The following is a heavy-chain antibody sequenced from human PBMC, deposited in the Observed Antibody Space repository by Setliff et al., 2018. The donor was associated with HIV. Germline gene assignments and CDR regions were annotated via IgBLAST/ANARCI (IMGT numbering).Heavy chain of an antibody. CDR1: GYSISSGYY. CDR3: ARHAAGPDGPFDY. V-gene: IGHV4-38-2*01. CDR2: IHHSGNT. J-gene: IGHJ4*02. D-gene: IGHD2-2*01. Sequence: SETLSLTCAVSGYSISSGYYWGWIRQPPGRGLEWIGAIHHSGNTYYNPSLKSRVTISVDTSKNLFSLKVNSVTAADTAVYYCARHAAGPDGPFDYWGQGTLVTVSS.